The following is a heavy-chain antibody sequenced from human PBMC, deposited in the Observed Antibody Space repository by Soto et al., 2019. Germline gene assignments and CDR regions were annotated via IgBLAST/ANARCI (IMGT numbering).Heavy chain of an antibody. J-gene: IGHJ5*02. CDR1: GGSISSGDYY. CDR3: ARVGRYFDWLLYRAPFDP. Sequence: SETLSLTCTVSGGSISSGDYYWSWIRQPPGKGLEWIGYIYYSGSTYYNPSLKSRVTISVDTSKNQFSLKLSSVTAADTAVYYCARVGRYFDWLLYRAPFDPWGQGTLVTVSS. V-gene: IGHV4-30-4*01. CDR2: IYYSGST. D-gene: IGHD3-9*01.